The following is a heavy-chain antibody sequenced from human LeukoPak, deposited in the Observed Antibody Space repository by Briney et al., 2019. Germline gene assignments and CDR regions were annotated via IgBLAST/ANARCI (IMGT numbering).Heavy chain of an antibody. CDR1: GGSISSHY. CDR3: ARDGYDFWSGYYTAWFDP. D-gene: IGHD3-3*01. Sequence: SETLSLTCTVSGGSISSHYWSWIRQPPGKGLEWIGYIYYSGSTNYNPSLKSRVTISVDTSKDQFSLKLSSVTAADTAVYYCARDGYDFWSGYYTAWFDPWGQGTTVTVSS. J-gene: IGHJ5*01. CDR2: IYYSGST. V-gene: IGHV4-59*11.